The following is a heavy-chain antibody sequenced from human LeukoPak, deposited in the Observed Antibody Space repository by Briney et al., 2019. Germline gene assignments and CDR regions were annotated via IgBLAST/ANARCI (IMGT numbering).Heavy chain of an antibody. CDR2: ISAYNGNT. V-gene: IGHV1-18*01. CDR3: AKGDDYGDY. J-gene: IGHJ4*02. Sequence: ASVKVSCKASGYIFISYGITWVRQAPGQGLEWMGWISAYNGNTNYAQKLQDRVTMTTDTSTSTVYMELRSLRSDDTAVYYCAKGDDYGDYWGQGTLVTVSS. CDR1: GYIFISYG.